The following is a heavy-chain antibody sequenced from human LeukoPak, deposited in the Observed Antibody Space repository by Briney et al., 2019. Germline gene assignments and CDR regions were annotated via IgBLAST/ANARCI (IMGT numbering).Heavy chain of an antibody. CDR3: RYYYDSSGPRPWDY. CDR1: GFTFSSYW. Sequence: GGSLRLSCAASGFTFSSYWMSWVRQAPGKGLEWVANIKQDGSEKYYVDSVKGRFTISRDNAKNSLYLQMNSLRAEDTAVYYCRYYYDSSGPRPWDYWGQGTLVTVSS. D-gene: IGHD3-22*01. CDR2: IKQDGSEK. J-gene: IGHJ4*02. V-gene: IGHV3-7*03.